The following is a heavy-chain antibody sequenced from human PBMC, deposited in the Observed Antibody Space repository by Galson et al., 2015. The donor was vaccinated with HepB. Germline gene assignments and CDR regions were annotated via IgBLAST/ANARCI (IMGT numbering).Heavy chain of an antibody. J-gene: IGHJ6*02. CDR3: ATERRDDSSGYYGMDV. D-gene: IGHD3-22*01. CDR1: GFTFSSYA. CDR2: ISGSGGST. V-gene: IGHV3-23*01. Sequence: SCAASGFTFSSYAMSWVRQAPGKGLEWVSIISGSGGSTYYADSLTGRFTISRDNSKNTLYLQMNSLRAEDTAVYYCATERRDDSSGYYGMDVWGQGTTVTVSS.